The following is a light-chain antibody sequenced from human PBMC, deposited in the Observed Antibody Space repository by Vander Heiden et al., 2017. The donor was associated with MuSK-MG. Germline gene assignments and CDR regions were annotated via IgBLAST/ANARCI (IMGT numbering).Light chain of an antibody. CDR2: AAS. CDR3: QQSDSTPLT. J-gene: IGKJ4*01. V-gene: IGKV1-39*01. Sequence: DIQMTQSPSSLSASVGDRVTITCRASQSISSYLNWYQQKPGKAPKLLIYAASSLQSGVPSRFSGSGSGTDFTLTISRLQPEDFATYYCQQSDSTPLTFDGGTKVEIK. CDR1: QSISSY.